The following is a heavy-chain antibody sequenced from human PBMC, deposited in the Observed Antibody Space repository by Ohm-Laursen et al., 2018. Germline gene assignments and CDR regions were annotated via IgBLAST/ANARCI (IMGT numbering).Heavy chain of an antibody. Sequence: SLRLSCAASGFTFSNAWMSWVRQAPGKGLEWVGRIKSKTDGGTTDYAAPVKGRFTISRDDSKNTLYLQMNSLKTEDTAVYYCTTAVSLYYYDSSGYRLDYWGQGTLVTVSS. CDR3: TTAVSLYYYDSSGYRLDY. CDR2: IKSKTDGGTT. V-gene: IGHV3-15*01. D-gene: IGHD3-22*01. CDR1: GFTFSNAW. J-gene: IGHJ4*02.